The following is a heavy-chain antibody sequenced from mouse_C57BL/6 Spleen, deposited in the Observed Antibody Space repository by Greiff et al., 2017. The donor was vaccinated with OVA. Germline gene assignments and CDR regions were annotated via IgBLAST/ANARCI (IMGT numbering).Heavy chain of an antibody. CDR1: GYTFTSYW. CDR2: IDPSDSYT. V-gene: IGHV1-69*01. CDR3: ARRSYYSNYCDY. D-gene: IGHD2-5*01. J-gene: IGHJ2*01. Sequence: QVQLQQSGAELVMPGASVKLSCKASGYTFTSYWMHWVKQRPGQGLEWIGEIDPSDSYTNYNQKFKGKSTLTVDKSSSTAYMQLSSLTSEDTAVYYCARRSYYSNYCDYWGQGTTLTVSS.